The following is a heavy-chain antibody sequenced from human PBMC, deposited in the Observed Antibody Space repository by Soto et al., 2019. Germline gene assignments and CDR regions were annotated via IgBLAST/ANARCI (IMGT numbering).Heavy chain of an antibody. V-gene: IGHV3-48*02. CDR2: ISTSSTAT. Sequence: GGSLRLSCAASGFTFSHYSLHWVRQAPGKGLEWISYISTSSTATYYADSVKGRFTVSRDNGNKLLFLQMNSLTNEDTAVYYCARESLQFYDSDGLHASWGPGTLVTVSS. CDR3: ARESLQFYDSDGLHAS. D-gene: IGHD3-22*01. CDR1: GFTFSHYS. J-gene: IGHJ4*02.